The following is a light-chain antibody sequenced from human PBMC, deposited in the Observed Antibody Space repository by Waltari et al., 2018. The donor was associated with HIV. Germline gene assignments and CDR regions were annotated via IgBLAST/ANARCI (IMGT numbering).Light chain of an antibody. Sequence: EVVLTQSPGTLSLSPEERATLFCRASQSVTGSYLAWYQQKPGQAPRLLISGASSRATGIPDRFSVSGSGTDFTLTITRLEPEDFAVYYCQQYGSSVTFGGGTKVEIK. CDR3: QQYGSSVT. CDR2: GAS. J-gene: IGKJ4*01. CDR1: QSVTGSY. V-gene: IGKV3-20*01.